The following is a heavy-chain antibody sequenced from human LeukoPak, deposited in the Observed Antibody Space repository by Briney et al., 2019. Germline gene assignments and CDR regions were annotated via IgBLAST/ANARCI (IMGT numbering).Heavy chain of an antibody. CDR3: ARSVVPAAAPDY. CDR2: IYYSGST. Sequence: PSETLSLTCTVFGGSISSSSYYWGWIRQPPGKGLEWIGSIYYSGSTYYNPSLKSRVTISVDTSKNQFSLKLSSVTAADTAVYYCARSVVPAAAPDYWGQGTLATVSS. D-gene: IGHD2-2*01. V-gene: IGHV4-39*01. CDR1: GGSISSSSYY. J-gene: IGHJ4*02.